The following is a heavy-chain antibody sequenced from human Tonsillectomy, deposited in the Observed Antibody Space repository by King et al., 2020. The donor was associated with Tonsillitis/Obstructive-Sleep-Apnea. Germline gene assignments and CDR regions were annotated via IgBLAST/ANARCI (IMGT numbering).Heavy chain of an antibody. J-gene: IGHJ6*03. CDR1: GFTFSLYG. Sequence: VQLVESGGGVVQPGRSLRLSCAASGFTFSLYGLHWVRQAPGKGLEWVSVIWSDGSDKYYADSVKGRFTISRDNSKNTLYLQMNSLRAEDTAVYYCARGLWSGFSPMDVWGKGTTVTVSS. D-gene: IGHD3-3*01. V-gene: IGHV3-33*01. CDR2: IWSDGSDK. CDR3: ARGLWSGFSPMDV.